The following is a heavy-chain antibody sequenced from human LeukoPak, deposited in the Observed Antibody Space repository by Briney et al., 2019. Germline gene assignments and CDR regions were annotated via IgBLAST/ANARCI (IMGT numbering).Heavy chain of an antibody. CDR2: ILSGGSST. CDR3: ARDGSLPDK. J-gene: IGHJ4*02. V-gene: IGHV3-74*01. CDR1: GFTFRSYW. D-gene: IGHD3-9*01. Sequence: GGSLRLSCAASGFTFRSYWMHWVRQAPGKGPVWVSRILSGGSSTSYADSVKGRFTISRDSAKNTLYLQMNSLRVEDTAVYYCARDGSLPDKWGQGTLVTVSS.